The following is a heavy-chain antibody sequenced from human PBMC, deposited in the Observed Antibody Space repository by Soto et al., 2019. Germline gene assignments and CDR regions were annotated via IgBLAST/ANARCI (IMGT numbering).Heavy chain of an antibody. CDR3: ARRRGFPSYYGMDV. CDR2: IYHSGST. CDR1: GGSISSGGYS. D-gene: IGHD5-12*01. Sequence: QLQLQESGSGLVKPSQTLSLTCAVSGGSISSGGYSWSWIRQPPGKGLEWIGYIYHSGSTYYNPSLTSRVTISVDRSKHQFSLKLSSVTAADTAVYYCARRRGFPSYYGMDVWGQGTTVTVSS. V-gene: IGHV4-30-2*01. J-gene: IGHJ6*02.